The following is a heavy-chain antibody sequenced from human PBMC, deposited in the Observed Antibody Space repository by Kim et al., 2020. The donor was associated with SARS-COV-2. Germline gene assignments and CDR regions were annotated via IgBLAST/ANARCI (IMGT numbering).Heavy chain of an antibody. CDR3: ARGWTTRGGMDV. Sequence: YNPSLKSRVTISVDTSKNQFSLKLSSVTAADTAVYYCARGWTTRGGMDVWGQGTTVTVSS. J-gene: IGHJ6*02. D-gene: IGHD2-2*01. V-gene: IGHV4-59*09.